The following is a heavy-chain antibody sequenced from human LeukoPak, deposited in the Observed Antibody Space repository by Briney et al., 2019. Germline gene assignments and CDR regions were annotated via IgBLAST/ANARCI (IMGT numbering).Heavy chain of an antibody. CDR3: ARDARGSSYMDV. V-gene: IGHV4-59*02. CDR1: GGSVSFYY. D-gene: IGHD3-10*01. CDR2: IYYSGST. J-gene: IGHJ6*02. Sequence: PSETLSLTCTVSGGSVSFYYWSWIRQPPGKGLEWIGYIYYSGSTNYNPSLKSRVTISVDTSKNQFSLKVSSVTAADTAVYYCARDARGSSYMDVWGQGTTVTVSS.